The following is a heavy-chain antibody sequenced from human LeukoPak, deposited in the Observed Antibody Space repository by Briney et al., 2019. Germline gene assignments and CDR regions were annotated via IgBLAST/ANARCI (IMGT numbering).Heavy chain of an antibody. Sequence: GGSLRLSCAASGFISRNYGFHGVRDPPGGGPEWVAGVTCDGRTEVYVASVKGRFTLSRDNFKNTVYLQMNWLRSEDTGVYYCARDLGFGAPDDYWDQGTLVTVSS. J-gene: IGHJ4*02. CDR2: VTCDGRTE. D-gene: IGHD3-10*01. CDR3: ARDLGFGAPDDY. V-gene: IGHV3-30*03. CDR1: GFISRNYG.